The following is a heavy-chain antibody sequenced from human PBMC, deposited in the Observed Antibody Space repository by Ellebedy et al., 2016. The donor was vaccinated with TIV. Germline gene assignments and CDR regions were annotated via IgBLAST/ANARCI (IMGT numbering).Heavy chain of an antibody. J-gene: IGHJ4*02. D-gene: IGHD2-15*01. V-gene: IGHV5-51*01. CDR1: GYSFTSYW. CDR2: VYPADSKT. CDR3: ARTQGYSGSIDY. Sequence: GESLKISCKASGYSFTSYWVGWVRQMPGKGLEWMGIVYPADSKTRYSPSFQGLVTISADKSISTAYLQWSSLKASDTAMYYCARTQGYSGSIDYWGQGTLVTVSS.